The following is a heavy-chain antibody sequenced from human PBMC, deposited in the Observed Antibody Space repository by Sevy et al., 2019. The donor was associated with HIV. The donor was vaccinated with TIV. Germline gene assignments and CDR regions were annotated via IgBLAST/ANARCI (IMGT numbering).Heavy chain of an antibody. CDR3: ARRPDFGVIIPTGVLDV. D-gene: IGHD3-3*01. J-gene: IGHJ6*02. CDR1: GFTFGTYA. V-gene: IGHV3-23*01. Sequence: GGSLRLSCAGSGFTFGTYAMTWVRQAPGKGLQWVSVISNSGRRTYYEDSVQGRVTISRDNSKNTMHLQMNSLRVEDTATYYCARRPDFGVIIPTGVLDVWGQGTTVTVSS. CDR2: ISNSGRRT.